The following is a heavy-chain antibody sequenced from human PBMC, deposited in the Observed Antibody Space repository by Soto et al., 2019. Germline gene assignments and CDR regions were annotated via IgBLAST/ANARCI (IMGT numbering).Heavy chain of an antibody. CDR1: GFTFSSYA. CDR2: ISYDGSNK. V-gene: IGHV3-30-3*01. Sequence: GGSLRLSCAASGFTFSSYAMHWVRQAPGKGLEWVAVISYDGSNKYYADSVKGRFTISRDNSKNTLYLQMNSLRAEDTAVYYCARGAYYYDSSGPEKNDYWGQGTLVTVSS. CDR3: ARGAYYYDSSGPEKNDY. D-gene: IGHD3-22*01. J-gene: IGHJ4*02.